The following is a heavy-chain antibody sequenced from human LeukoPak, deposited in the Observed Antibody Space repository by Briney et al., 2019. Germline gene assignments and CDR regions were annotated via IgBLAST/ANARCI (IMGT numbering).Heavy chain of an antibody. CDR1: GYTFTSYG. Sequence: ASVKVSCKASGYTFTSYGISWVRQAPGQGLEWMEWISAYNGNTNYAQKLQGRVTMTTDTSTSTAYMELRSLRSDDTAVYYCASGSTGTDYYYYGMDVWGQGTTVTVSS. CDR3: ASGSTGTDYYYYGMDV. CDR2: ISAYNGNT. J-gene: IGHJ6*02. V-gene: IGHV1-18*01. D-gene: IGHD1-1*01.